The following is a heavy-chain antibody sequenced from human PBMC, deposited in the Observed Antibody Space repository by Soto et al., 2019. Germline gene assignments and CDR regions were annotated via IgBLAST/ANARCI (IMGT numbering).Heavy chain of an antibody. CDR2: IIPIFGTT. CDR3: ASDSIAASGTDY. V-gene: IGHV1-69*01. D-gene: IGHD6-13*01. CDR1: GGTFSSYT. Sequence: QVQLVQSGAEVKKPGSSVKVSCKASGGTFSSYTLAWVRQAPGQGLEWMGEIIPIFGTTNYVQKFQGRVTITADVSTNTAYMELSSLRSEDTAMYYCASDSIAASGTDYWGQGTLVTVSS. J-gene: IGHJ4*02.